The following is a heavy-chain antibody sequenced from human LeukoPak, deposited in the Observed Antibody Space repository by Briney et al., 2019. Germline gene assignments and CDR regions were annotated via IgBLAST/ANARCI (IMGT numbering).Heavy chain of an antibody. Sequence: SVKGQFTISRDNAKKSLYLQMNSLRAEDTAVYYCARDPYYDSSGYYDFWGQGTLVTVSS. CDR3: ARDPYYDSSGYYDF. J-gene: IGHJ4*02. D-gene: IGHD3-22*01. V-gene: IGHV3-21*01.